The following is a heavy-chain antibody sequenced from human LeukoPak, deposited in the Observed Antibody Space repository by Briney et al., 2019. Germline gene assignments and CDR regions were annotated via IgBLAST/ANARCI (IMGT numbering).Heavy chain of an antibody. CDR1: GYTFSGYY. D-gene: IGHD3-10*01. CDR3: ARGVPGVYYYYYMDV. CDR2: VNPNNGAT. J-gene: IGHJ6*03. V-gene: IGHV1-2*02. Sequence: ASVKVSCKASGYTFSGYYMHWVRQAPGQGLEWMAWVNPNNGATNYTQKFQGRVTMTRDTSISTAYMELSRLRSDDTAVYYCARGVPGVYYYYYMDVWGKGTTVTVSS.